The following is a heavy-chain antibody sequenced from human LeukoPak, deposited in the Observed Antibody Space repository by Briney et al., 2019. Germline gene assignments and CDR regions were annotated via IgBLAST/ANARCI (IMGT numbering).Heavy chain of an antibody. CDR2: IWHDGSHK. Sequence: GRSLRLSCATSGFAFNTYAMHWVRQAPGQGLEWVALIWHDGSHKFYSNSVRGQFTISRDNSKNTVSLQMNNLRPEDTAVYYCARKIFASGSYPDFWGQGTLVTVSS. V-gene: IGHV3-33*01. CDR1: GFAFNTYA. J-gene: IGHJ4*02. D-gene: IGHD3-10*01. CDR3: ARKIFASGSYPDF.